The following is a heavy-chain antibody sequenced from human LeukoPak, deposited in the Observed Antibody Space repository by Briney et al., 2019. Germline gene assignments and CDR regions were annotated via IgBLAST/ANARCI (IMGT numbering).Heavy chain of an antibody. Sequence: SETLSLTCAVYGGSFSGYYWTWIRQPPGKGLEWIGEIDHSESANHSPSLKSRLTMSVDTSKSQFSLRLNSVTAADTATYYCARRYSSGFYYFDYWGQGALVTVSS. CDR1: GGSFSGYY. V-gene: IGHV4-34*01. CDR3: ARRYSSGFYYFDY. CDR2: IDHSESA. D-gene: IGHD6-19*01. J-gene: IGHJ4*02.